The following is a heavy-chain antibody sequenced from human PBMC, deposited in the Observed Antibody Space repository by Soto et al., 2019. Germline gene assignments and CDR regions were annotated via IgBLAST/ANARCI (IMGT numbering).Heavy chain of an antibody. CDR2: ISSSSSYI. CDR1: GFTFSSYS. Sequence: GESLKISCAASGFTFSSYSMNWVRQAPGKGLEWVSSISSSSSYIYYADSVKGRFTISRDNAKNSLYLQMNSLRAEDTAVYYCARDQGGYSYGPSFDYWGQGTLVTVSS. J-gene: IGHJ4*02. D-gene: IGHD5-18*01. CDR3: ARDQGGYSYGPSFDY. V-gene: IGHV3-21*01.